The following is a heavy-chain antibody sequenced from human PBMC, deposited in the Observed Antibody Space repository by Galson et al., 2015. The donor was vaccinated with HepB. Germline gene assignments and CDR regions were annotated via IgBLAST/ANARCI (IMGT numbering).Heavy chain of an antibody. CDR3: VKGGHYDSRPEGFDS. CDR2: ITTNGGST. J-gene: IGHJ4*02. V-gene: IGHV3-64D*06. Sequence: SLRLSCAASGLTLSNYAMHWVRQAPGKGLEYVSAITTNGGSTYYADSMKGRFTISRDNSKNTLYLQMSSLRAEDTALYYCVKGGHYDSRPEGFDSWGQGTLVTVSS. D-gene: IGHD3-22*01. CDR1: GLTLSNYA.